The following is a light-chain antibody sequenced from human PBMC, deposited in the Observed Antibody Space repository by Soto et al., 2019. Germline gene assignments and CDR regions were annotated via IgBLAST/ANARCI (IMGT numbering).Light chain of an antibody. V-gene: IGLV3-21*02. CDR1: NIGSKS. Sequence: SSELTQPPSVSVAPGQTARISCGGNNIGSKSEHWYQQKPGQAPVLVVYVDSDRPSGIPEGFTGSNSGNTATLTISRVEAEDEADDYCQVSDSSGDLNVVFGGGTKLTVL. J-gene: IGLJ2*01. CDR3: QVSDSSGDLNVV. CDR2: VDS.